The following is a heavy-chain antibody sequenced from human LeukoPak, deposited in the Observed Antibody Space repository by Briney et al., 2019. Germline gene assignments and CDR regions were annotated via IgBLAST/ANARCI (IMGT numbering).Heavy chain of an antibody. CDR1: GFTFSSYA. CDR2: ISYDGSNK. V-gene: IGHV3-30-3*02. D-gene: IGHD1-26*01. Sequence: GGSLRLSCAASGFTFSSYAMHWVRQAPGKGLEWVAVISYDGSNKYYADSVKGRFTISRDNSMDTLYLHMNSLRADDTAVYYCAKRGGSFIGYFDYWGQGTLVTVSS. CDR3: AKRGGSFIGYFDY. J-gene: IGHJ4*02.